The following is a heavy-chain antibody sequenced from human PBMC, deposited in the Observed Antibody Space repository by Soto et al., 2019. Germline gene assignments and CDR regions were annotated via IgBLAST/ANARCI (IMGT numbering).Heavy chain of an antibody. V-gene: IGHV3-64*01. D-gene: IGHD3-9*01. CDR1: GFTFSSYA. CDR2: ISSNGGST. J-gene: IGHJ6*02. Sequence: GGSLRLSCAASGFTFSSYAMHWVRQAPGKGLEYVSAISSNGGSTYYANSVKGRFTISRDNSKNTLYLQMGSLRAEDMAVYYCARDTPGILTGYYGMDVWGQGTTVTVSS. CDR3: ARDTPGILTGYYGMDV.